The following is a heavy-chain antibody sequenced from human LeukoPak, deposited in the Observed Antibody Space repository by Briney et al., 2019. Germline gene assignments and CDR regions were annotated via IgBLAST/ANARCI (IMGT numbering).Heavy chain of an antibody. J-gene: IGHJ4*02. CDR1: GFTVSTSY. CDR3: ARVSPFDY. Sequence: GGSLRLSCAASGFTVSTSYVSWVRQAPGKGLEWVSVTYSSGTTYYADSLKGRFTISRDSSKNTLYLQINNLRVDDTAVYYCARVSPFDYWGQGTLVTVSS. V-gene: IGHV3-66*01. CDR2: TYSSGTT.